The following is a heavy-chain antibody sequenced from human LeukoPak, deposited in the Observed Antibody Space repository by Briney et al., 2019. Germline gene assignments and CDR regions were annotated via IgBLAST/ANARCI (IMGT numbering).Heavy chain of an antibody. D-gene: IGHD5-24*01. CDR2: INSDGSTT. V-gene: IGHV3-74*01. CDR1: GFTFSSYW. Sequence: GGSLRLSCTASGFTFSSYWMHWVRQPPGKGLVWVSRINSDGSTTSYADSVKGRFTISRDNAKNTLYLQMNSLRAEDTAVYYCARLGAWLGAFDIWGQGTVVTVSS. CDR3: ARLGAWLGAFDI. J-gene: IGHJ3*02.